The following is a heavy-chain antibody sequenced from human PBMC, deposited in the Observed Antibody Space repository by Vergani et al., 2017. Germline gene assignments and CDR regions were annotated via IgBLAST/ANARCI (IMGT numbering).Heavy chain of an antibody. CDR3: ARHGGSGVYYHLFGS. Sequence: QVQLQESGPGLVKPSETLTLTCDVSDSSIMTNPYWGWFRPSPGKGHEYIASIYHGGMTYYNPSLKRRATISIDTSEKVISLRLTTVTAADTARYLCARHGGSGVYYHLFGSWGQGTLVIVS. V-gene: IGHV4-38-2*01. D-gene: IGHD3-3*01. J-gene: IGHJ4*02. CDR2: IYHGGMT. CDR1: DSSIMTNPY.